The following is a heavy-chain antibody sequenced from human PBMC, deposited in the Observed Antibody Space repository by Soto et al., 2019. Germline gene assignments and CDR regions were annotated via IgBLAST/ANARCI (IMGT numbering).Heavy chain of an antibody. D-gene: IGHD3-10*01. V-gene: IGHV3-30*18. Sequence: QVQLVESGGGVVQPGRSLRLSCAASGFTFSNYGMHWVRQAPGKGLEWVAAISYDGSNKYYADSVKGRFTISRDNSKNTLYLQMNSLRAEDTAVYYCAKDYFYYGSGSFDYWGQGTLVTVSS. J-gene: IGHJ4*02. CDR2: ISYDGSNK. CDR3: AKDYFYYGSGSFDY. CDR1: GFTFSNYG.